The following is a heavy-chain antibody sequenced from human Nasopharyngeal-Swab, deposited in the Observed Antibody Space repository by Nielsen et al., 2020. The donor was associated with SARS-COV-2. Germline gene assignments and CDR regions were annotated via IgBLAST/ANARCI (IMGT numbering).Heavy chain of an antibody. D-gene: IGHD6-19*01. CDR2: ISAYNGNT. J-gene: IGHJ4*02. CDR3: ARDMWAVAGNGPDY. Sequence: ASVKGSCKASCFTFTSHGISWGRQAPGQGLEWMGWISAYNGNTNYAQKLQGRVTMTTDTSTSTAYMELRSLRSDDTAVYYCARDMWAVAGNGPDYWGQGTLVTVSS. CDR1: CFTFTSHG. V-gene: IGHV1-18*01.